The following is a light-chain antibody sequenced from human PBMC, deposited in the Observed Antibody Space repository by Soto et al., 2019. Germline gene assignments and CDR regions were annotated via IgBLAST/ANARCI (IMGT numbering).Light chain of an antibody. Sequence: QSVLTQPASVSGSPGQSITISCTGTSSDVGAYNYVSWYQQHPGKAPKLMIYEVSHRPSGVSNRFSGSKSGNTASLTLSGLQAEDEADYYCSSYTSGSTLVIFGGGTQLTVL. CDR2: EVS. V-gene: IGLV2-14*01. J-gene: IGLJ2*01. CDR3: SSYTSGSTLVI. CDR1: SSDVGAYNY.